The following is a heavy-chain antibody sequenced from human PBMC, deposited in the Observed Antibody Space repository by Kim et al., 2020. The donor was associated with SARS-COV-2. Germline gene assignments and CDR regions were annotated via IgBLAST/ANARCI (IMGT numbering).Heavy chain of an antibody. CDR2: IYHSGST. D-gene: IGHD6-19*01. Sequence: SETLSLTCTVSGYSISSGYYWGWIRQPPGKGLEWIGSIYHSGSTYYNPSLKSRVTISVDTSKNQFSLKLSSVTAADTAVYYCARAWAGTIDYWGQGTLVT. J-gene: IGHJ4*02. CDR3: ARAWAGTIDY. V-gene: IGHV4-38-2*02. CDR1: GYSISSGYY.